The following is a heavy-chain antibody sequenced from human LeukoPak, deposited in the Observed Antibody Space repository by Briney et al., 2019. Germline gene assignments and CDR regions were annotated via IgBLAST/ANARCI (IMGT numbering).Heavy chain of an antibody. D-gene: IGHD3-16*01. CDR3: VKEGDDDY. J-gene: IGHJ4*02. CDR2: NNPNSGGA. V-gene: IGHV1-2*02. CDR1: GYTFTAYN. Sequence: ASVKVSCKASGYTFTAYNIHWVRQAPGQGLEWMGRNNPNSGGADYAEKFQGRVTMTRDTSISTAYLELSSLRSDDTAVYYCVKEGDDDYWGQGTLVTISS.